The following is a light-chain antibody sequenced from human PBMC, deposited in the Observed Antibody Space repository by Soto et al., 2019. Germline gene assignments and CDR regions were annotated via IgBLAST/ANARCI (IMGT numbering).Light chain of an antibody. J-gene: IGKJ3*01. CDR2: HAS. Sequence: DIQMTQFPSSLPASVGDRVTITCRASQGIDGYVAWYQQRPGRDPSLLIYHASTLQPGVPPRFSGSGSGTDYTLTISSLQPEDFATYYCQNYYSAAFTFGPGTRVDMK. V-gene: IGKV1-27*01. CDR3: QNYYSAAFT. CDR1: QGIDGY.